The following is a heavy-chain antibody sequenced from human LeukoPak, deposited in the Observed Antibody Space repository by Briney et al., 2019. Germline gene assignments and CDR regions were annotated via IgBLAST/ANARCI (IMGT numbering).Heavy chain of an antibody. CDR1: RFTVSNNY. CDR3: ARGQFYYGSGTFYPMDS. J-gene: IGHJ4*02. D-gene: IGHD3-10*01. Sequence: GGSLRLSCAASRFTVSNNYIAWVRQAPGKGLEWVSVSYSGGSTYYADSVKGRFSLSRDNSKNTLYLQMNSLTDEDTAVYHCARGQFYYGSGTFYPMDSWGQGTLVTVSS. CDR2: SYSGGST. V-gene: IGHV3-66*01.